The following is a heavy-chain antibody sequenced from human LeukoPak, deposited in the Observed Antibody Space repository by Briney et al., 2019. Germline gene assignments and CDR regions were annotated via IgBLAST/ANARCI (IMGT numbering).Heavy chain of an antibody. CDR1: GGSFSGYY. V-gene: IGHV4-34*01. CDR3: ARHCGYSYGYKDY. Sequence: SETLSLTCAVYGGSFSGYYWSWIRQPPGKGLEWIGEINHSGSTNYNPSLKSRVTISVAPSKHQFSLKLSSVTAADTAVYYCARHCGYSYGYKDYWGQGTLVTVSS. J-gene: IGHJ4*02. CDR2: INHSGST. D-gene: IGHD5-18*01.